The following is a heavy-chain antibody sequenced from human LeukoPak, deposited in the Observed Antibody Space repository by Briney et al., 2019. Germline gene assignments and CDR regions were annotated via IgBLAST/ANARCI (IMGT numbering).Heavy chain of an antibody. CDR3: ARARGRLLLIDY. CDR1: GGSFNNYY. V-gene: IGHV4-4*07. CDR2: IYSSGST. D-gene: IGHD2-15*01. J-gene: IGHJ4*02. Sequence: SETLSLTCTVSGGSFNNYYWNWIRQPAGQGLEWIGRIYSSGSTDYNPSLKSRVTMSVDTSKNQFSLNLTSVTAADSAAYYCARARGRLLLIDYWGQGTLVTVSS.